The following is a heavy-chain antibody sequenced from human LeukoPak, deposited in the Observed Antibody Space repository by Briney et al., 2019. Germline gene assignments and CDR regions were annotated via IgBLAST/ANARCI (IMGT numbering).Heavy chain of an antibody. Sequence: GASVKASCKASGGTFSSYAISWVRQAPGQGLEWTGGIIPIFGTANYAQKFQGRVTITTDESTSTAYMELSSLRSEDTAVYYCARGGPVLLTMIVPWDDWGQGTLVTVSS. V-gene: IGHV1-69*05. J-gene: IGHJ4*02. D-gene: IGHD3-22*01. CDR2: IIPIFGTA. CDR1: GGTFSSYA. CDR3: ARGGPVLLTMIVPWDD.